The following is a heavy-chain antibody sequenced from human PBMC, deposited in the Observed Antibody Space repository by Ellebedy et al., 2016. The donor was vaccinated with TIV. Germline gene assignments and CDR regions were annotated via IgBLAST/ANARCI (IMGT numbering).Heavy chain of an antibody. Sequence: GGSLRLSCAASGFTFNNAWMTWVRQAPGKGLEWVGRIKSKSDGGTIDYATPVKGRFTISRDDSKNTLYLQMKSLKDEDTGVYYCSTTYDILTGYRISYWGQGTLVTVSS. J-gene: IGHJ4*02. CDR3: STTYDILTGYRISY. CDR2: IKSKSDGGTI. CDR1: GFTFNNAW. D-gene: IGHD3-9*01. V-gene: IGHV3-15*01.